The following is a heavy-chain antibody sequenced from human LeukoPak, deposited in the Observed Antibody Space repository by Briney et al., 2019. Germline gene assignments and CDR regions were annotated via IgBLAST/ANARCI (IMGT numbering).Heavy chain of an antibody. J-gene: IGHJ4*02. CDR1: GFTFSTYW. CDR3: AKDDLWFGELFSPSSFDY. D-gene: IGHD3-10*01. V-gene: IGHV3-7*04. Sequence: GGSLRLSCAASGFTFSTYWMSWVRQAPGKALEWVANIKQDGSEKYYVDSVKGRFTISRDNAKGSLYLQMNSLRAEDTAVYYCAKDDLWFGELFSPSSFDYWGQGTLVTVSS. CDR2: IKQDGSEK.